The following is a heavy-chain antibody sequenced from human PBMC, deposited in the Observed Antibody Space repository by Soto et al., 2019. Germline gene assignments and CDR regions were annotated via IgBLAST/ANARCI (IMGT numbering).Heavy chain of an antibody. CDR3: TTGVITALDAFDI. CDR1: GFTFSGSA. Sequence: GGSLRLSCAASGFTFSGSAMHWVRQAPGKGLEWVAVIWFDGSNKYYADSVKGRFTISRDNSKNTLSLQMNSLRAEDTAVYYCTTGVITALDAFDIWDQGTMVTVSS. J-gene: IGHJ3*02. CDR2: IWFDGSNK. V-gene: IGHV3-33*08. D-gene: IGHD3-10*01.